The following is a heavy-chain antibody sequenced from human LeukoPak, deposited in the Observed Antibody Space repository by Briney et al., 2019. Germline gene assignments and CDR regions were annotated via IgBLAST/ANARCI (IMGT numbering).Heavy chain of an antibody. V-gene: IGHV3-74*01. CDR2: INSDGSST. J-gene: IGHJ5*02. CDR3: ARGGVVPTANNWFDP. Sequence: PGGSLRLSCAASGFTFSNYWMHWVRQAPGKGLGWVSRINSDGSSTNYADSVKGRCTISRDNAKNTRYLQMNSLRAEDTAVYYCARGGVVPTANNWFDPWGQGTLVTVSS. CDR1: GFTFSNYW. D-gene: IGHD2-2*01.